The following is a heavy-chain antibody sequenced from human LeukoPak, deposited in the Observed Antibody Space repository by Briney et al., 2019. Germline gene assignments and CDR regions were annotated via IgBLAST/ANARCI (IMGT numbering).Heavy chain of an antibody. V-gene: IGHV4-4*02. Sequence: NPSGTLSLTCAVSGGSISSSNWWSWVRQPPGKGLEWIGEIYHSGSTNYNPSLRSRVTISVDTSQNQFSLKLSSVTAADTAVYYCARERREQLLPPYTRSVTYFDYWGQGTLVTVSS. J-gene: IGHJ4*02. D-gene: IGHD2-2*01. CDR1: GGSISSSNW. CDR3: ARERREQLLPPYTRSVTYFDY. CDR2: IYHSGST.